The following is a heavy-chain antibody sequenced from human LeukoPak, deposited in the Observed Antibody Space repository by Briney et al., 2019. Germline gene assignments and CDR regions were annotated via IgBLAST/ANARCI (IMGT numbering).Heavy chain of an antibody. CDR2: IKQDGSEK. Sequence: PGGSLRLSCAASGFTFSSYWMSWVRQAPGKGLEWVANIKQDGSEKYYVDSVKSRFTISRDNAKNSLYLQMNSLRAEDTAVYYCARSYLTLQEGYLDYWGQGTLVTVSS. D-gene: IGHD3-16*02. CDR1: GFTFSSYW. V-gene: IGHV3-7*01. CDR3: ARSYLTLQEGYLDY. J-gene: IGHJ4*02.